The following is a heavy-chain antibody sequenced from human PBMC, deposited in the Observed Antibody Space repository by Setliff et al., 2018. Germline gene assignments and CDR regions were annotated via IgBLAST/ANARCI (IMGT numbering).Heavy chain of an antibody. V-gene: IGHV3-30*04. CDR1: GFNFGAYA. J-gene: IGHJ6*02. Sequence: GGSLRLSCAASGFNFGAYAMHWVRQAPGKGLEWVAVISYDKRNEYYADSVKGRFTISRDNSRNTLYLQMNSLRAEDSAVYYCARDGVFYAMDFWGQGTTVTVSS. CDR2: ISYDKRNE. CDR3: ARDGVFYAMDF. D-gene: IGHD3-10*01.